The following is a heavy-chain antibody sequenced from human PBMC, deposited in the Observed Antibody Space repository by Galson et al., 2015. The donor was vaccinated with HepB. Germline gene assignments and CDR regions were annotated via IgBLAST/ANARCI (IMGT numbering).Heavy chain of an antibody. CDR2: INPSGGST. D-gene: IGHD3-22*01. V-gene: IGHV1-46*03. J-gene: IGHJ4*02. CDR3: VRGEFYYDSSGYSLRRVGTEFDF. CDR1: GYTFTTYY. Sequence: SVKVSCKASGYTFTTYYMHWVRQAPGQGLEWMGIINPSGGSTNYPQKFQGRVTMTRDTSTSTVYMELSSLRSEDTAVYYCVRGEFYYDSSGYSLRRVGTEFDFWGQGTLVTVSS.